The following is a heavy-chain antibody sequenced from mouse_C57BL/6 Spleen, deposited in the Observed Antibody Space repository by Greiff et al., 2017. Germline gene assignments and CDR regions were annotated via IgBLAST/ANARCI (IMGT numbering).Heavy chain of an antibody. Sequence: LMESGAELVRPGASVKLSCKASGYTFTDYYINWVKQRPGQGLEWIARIYPGSGNTYYNEKFKGKATLTAEKSSSTAYMQLSSLTSEDSAVYFCAEGDYGSSLAYWGQGTLVTVSA. CDR2: IYPGSGNT. CDR3: AEGDYGSSLAY. J-gene: IGHJ3*01. D-gene: IGHD1-1*01. V-gene: IGHV1-76*01. CDR1: GYTFTDYY.